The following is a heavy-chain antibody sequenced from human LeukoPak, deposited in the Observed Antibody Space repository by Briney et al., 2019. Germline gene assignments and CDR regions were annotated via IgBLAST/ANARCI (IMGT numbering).Heavy chain of an antibody. D-gene: IGHD5-18*01. CDR3: ARESWIQLWPSGLDY. V-gene: IGHV3-66*01. Sequence: GGSLRLSCAASGFTVSSNYMSWVRQAPGKGLEWVSVIYSGGSTYYADSVKGRFTISRDNSKNTLYLQMNSLRAEDTAVYYCARESWIQLWPSGLDYWGQGTPVTVSS. J-gene: IGHJ4*02. CDR1: GFTVSSNY. CDR2: IYSGGST.